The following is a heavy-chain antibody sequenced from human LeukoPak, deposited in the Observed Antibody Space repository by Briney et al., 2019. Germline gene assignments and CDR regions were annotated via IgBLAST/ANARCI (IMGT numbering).Heavy chain of an antibody. CDR2: IKQDGSER. CDR1: GFAFSTYW. D-gene: IGHD3-3*01. V-gene: IGHV3-7*01. CDR3: ARDSITIFGVVHHYYYYMDV. Sequence: GGSLRLSCVASGFAFSTYWMSWVRQAPGKGLEWVANIKQDGSERYSVDSVKGRFTISRDNAKNSLYLQMNSLRAEDTAVYYCARDSITIFGVVHHYYYYMDVWGKGTTVTVSS. J-gene: IGHJ6*03.